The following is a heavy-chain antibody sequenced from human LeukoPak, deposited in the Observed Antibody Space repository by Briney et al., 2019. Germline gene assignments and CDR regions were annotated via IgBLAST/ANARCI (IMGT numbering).Heavy chain of an antibody. CDR1: GGTFSSYA. CDR3: ARESADKYGDISFDQ. CDR2: IIPIFGTA. D-gene: IGHD4-17*01. J-gene: IGHJ4*02. V-gene: IGHV1-69*13. Sequence: SVKVSCKASGGTFSSYAISWVRQAPGQGLEWMGGIIPIFGTANYAQKFQGRVTITADESTSTAYIELSSLRSEDTAVYYCARESADKYGDISFDQWGQGTLVTVSS.